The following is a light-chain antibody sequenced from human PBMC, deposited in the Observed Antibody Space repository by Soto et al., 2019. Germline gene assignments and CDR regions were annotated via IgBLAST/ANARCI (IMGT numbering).Light chain of an antibody. J-gene: IGKJ3*01. Sequence: EIGVTKAPASLGQSNGERATLSCRASQSISTYLAWYQQKPGQAPRLLIYDASYRATGIPARFSGSGSGTEFPLSCTQPAPVIFTVCGCHQRTSWLLPFGHGANVDIK. V-gene: IGKV3-11*01. CDR3: HQRTSWLLP. CDR1: QSISTY. CDR2: DAS.